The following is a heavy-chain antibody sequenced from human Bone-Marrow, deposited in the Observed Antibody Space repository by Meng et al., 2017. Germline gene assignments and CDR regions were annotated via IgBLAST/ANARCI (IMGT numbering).Heavy chain of an antibody. CDR3: ARRNYPYYFDY. D-gene: IGHD5-24*01. CDR1: DVPISSSRYY. V-gene: IGHV4-39*01. J-gene: IGHJ4*02. Sequence: QPQESGPGLGKPSEHLFPTFIVSDVPISSSRYYWGWIRQPPGRGLEWIGTMSYFGGTSNYNPSLKSRIVTSGDTSKNQFSLELTSVTAADTAVYYCARRNYPYYFDYWGQGILVTVSS. CDR2: MSYFGGTS.